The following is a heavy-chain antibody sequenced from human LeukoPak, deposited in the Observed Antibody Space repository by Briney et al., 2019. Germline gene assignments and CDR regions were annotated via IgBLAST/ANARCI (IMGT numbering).Heavy chain of an antibody. CDR2: INHSGST. J-gene: IGHJ5*02. V-gene: IGHV4-34*01. Sequence: PSETLSLTCAVYGGSFSGYYWSWIRQPPGKGLEWIGEINHSGSTNYNPSLKSRVTISVDTSKNQFSLKLSSVTAADTAVYYCARNTVIIPVRWFDPWGQGTLVTVSS. CDR1: GGSFSGYY. CDR3: ARNTVIIPVRWFDP. D-gene: IGHD3-3*01.